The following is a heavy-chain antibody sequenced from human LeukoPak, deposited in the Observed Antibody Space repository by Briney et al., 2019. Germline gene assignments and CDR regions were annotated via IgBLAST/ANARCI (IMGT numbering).Heavy chain of an antibody. J-gene: IGHJ6*02. CDR2: IYSGGST. CDR1: GFTVSSNY. V-gene: IGHV3-53*01. CDR3: AREGSGRYCSSTSCFSVTYGMDV. Sequence: GGSLRLSCAASGFTVSSNYMNWVRQAPGKGLEWVSVIYSGGSTYYADSVKGRFTISRDNSKNTLYLQMNSLRAEDTAVYYCAREGSGRYCSSTSCFSVTYGMDVWGQGTTVTVSS. D-gene: IGHD2-2*01.